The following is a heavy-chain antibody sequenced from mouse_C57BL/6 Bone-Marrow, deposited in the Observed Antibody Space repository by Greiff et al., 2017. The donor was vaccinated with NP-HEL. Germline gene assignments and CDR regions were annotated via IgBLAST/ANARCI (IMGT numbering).Heavy chain of an antibody. CDR3: ARNPTITTVVATGAMDY. D-gene: IGHD1-1*01. V-gene: IGHV1-84*01. CDR1: GYTFTDYY. Sequence: QVQLKQSGPELVKPGASVKISCKASGYTFTDYYINWVKQRPGQGLEWIGWIYPGSGNTKYNEKFKGKATLTVDTSSSTAYMQLSSLTSEDSAGYYCARNPTITTVVATGAMDYWGQGTSVTVSS. CDR2: IYPGSGNT. J-gene: IGHJ4*01.